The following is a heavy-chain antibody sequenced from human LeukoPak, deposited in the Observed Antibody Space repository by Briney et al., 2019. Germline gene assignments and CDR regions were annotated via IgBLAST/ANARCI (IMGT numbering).Heavy chain of an antibody. D-gene: IGHD2-2*01. Sequence: GGSLRLSCAVSGFTFSTYWMSWVRQAPGKGLEWVANIKQDGSQKYYVHSVKGRFTISRDNAKNSLYPQMNSLRAEDTAVYYCARGGYCSSTICYTIGGPIDYWGQGTLVTVPS. CDR3: ARGGYCSSTICYTIGGPIDY. CDR1: GFTFSTYW. CDR2: IKQDGSQK. V-gene: IGHV3-7*01. J-gene: IGHJ4*02.